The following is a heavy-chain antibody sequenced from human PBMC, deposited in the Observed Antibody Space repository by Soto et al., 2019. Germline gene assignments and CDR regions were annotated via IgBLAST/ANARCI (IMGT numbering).Heavy chain of an antibody. CDR3: AGPKPVEYSSSSFDS. D-gene: IGHD6-6*01. J-gene: IGHJ4*02. CDR1: GGTFSSYA. Sequence: QVQLVQSGAEVKKPGSSVKVSCKASGGTFSSYAISWVRQAPGQGLEWMGGIIPIFGTANYAQKFQGKVTITADDSTSIAYMELSSLRSEDTAIDCFAGPKPVEYSSSSFDSWGQVTLVTVCS. CDR2: IIPIFGTA. V-gene: IGHV1-69*01.